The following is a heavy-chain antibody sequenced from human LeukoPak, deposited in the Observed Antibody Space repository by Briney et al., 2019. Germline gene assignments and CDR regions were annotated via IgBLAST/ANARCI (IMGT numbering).Heavy chain of an antibody. CDR3: ARRYYDTTGYAFDI. Sequence: GGSLRLSCVASGFTFNTYTMNWVRQAPGKGLEWISCVGRDGSIHYADSVKGRITISRDNAKNSLFLQMNSLRAEDTAIYYCARRYYDTTGYAFDIWGQGTMFTVSS. CDR1: GFTFNTYT. V-gene: IGHV3-21*01. CDR2: VGRDGSI. D-gene: IGHD3-22*01. J-gene: IGHJ3*02.